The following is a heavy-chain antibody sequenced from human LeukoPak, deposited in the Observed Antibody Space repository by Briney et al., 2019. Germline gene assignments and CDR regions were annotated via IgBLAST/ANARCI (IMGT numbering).Heavy chain of an antibody. V-gene: IGHV4-61*02. CDR3: ARGRRDGYNQYFDY. CDR2: IYTSGST. J-gene: IGHJ4*02. Sequence: SQTLSLTCTVSGGSISSGSYYWSWIRQPAGKGLEWIGRIYTSGSTNYNPSLKSRVTISVVTSKNQFSLKLSSVTAADTAVYYCARGRRDGYNQYFDYWGQGTLVTVSS. CDR1: GGSISSGSYY. D-gene: IGHD5-24*01.